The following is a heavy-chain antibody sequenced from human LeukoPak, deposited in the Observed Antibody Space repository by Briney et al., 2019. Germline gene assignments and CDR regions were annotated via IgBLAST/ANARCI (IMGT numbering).Heavy chain of an antibody. Sequence: ASAKVSCKASGYTFTSYGISWVRQAPGQGLEWMGWISAYNGNTNYAQKLQGRVTMTTDTSTSTAYMELRSLRSDDAAVYYCARDRRGPMVRGVISGMDVWGKGTTVTVSS. J-gene: IGHJ6*04. CDR1: GYTFTSYG. D-gene: IGHD3-10*01. CDR3: ARDRRGPMVRGVISGMDV. V-gene: IGHV1-18*04. CDR2: ISAYNGNT.